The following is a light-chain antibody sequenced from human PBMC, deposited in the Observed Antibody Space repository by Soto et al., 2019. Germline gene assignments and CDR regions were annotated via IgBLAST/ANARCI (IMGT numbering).Light chain of an antibody. CDR1: QSVSSY. CDR3: QQRSDWPWT. CDR2: EAS. V-gene: IGKV3-11*01. Sequence: ESVLTQSPSTLSLSPGERATLSCRASQSVSSYLAWYQQKPGQAPRLLMYEASNRATGIPARFSGGGSGTDFTLTISSLEPEDFAVYYCQQRSDWPWTFGQGTKVDIK. J-gene: IGKJ1*01.